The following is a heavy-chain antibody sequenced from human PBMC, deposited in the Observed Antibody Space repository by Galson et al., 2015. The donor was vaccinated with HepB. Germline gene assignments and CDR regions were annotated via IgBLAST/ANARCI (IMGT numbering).Heavy chain of an antibody. CDR1: GYTFTSYA. Sequence: SVKVSCKASGYTFTSYAMHWVRQAPGQRLEWMGWINAGNGNTKYSQKFQGRVTITRDTSASTAYMELSSLRSEDTAVYYCARDPGIVVEWGYFDYWGQGTLVTVSS. J-gene: IGHJ4*02. V-gene: IGHV1-3*01. CDR3: ARDPGIVVEWGYFDY. CDR2: INAGNGNT. D-gene: IGHD2-15*01.